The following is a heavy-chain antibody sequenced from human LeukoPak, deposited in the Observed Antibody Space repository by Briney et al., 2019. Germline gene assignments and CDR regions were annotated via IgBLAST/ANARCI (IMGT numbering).Heavy chain of an antibody. Sequence: PGGSLRLSCAASGFTVRSNSMSWVRQAPGKGLEWVSVTYSGGNTGYADSVKGRFTISRDNSKNTLYLQMSSLRAEDTAVYYCVNSQYHDSSGYYLGPYFDYWGQGTLVTVSS. CDR3: VNSQYHDSSGYYLGPYFDY. D-gene: IGHD3-22*01. CDR1: GFTVRSNS. V-gene: IGHV3-53*05. CDR2: TYSGGNT. J-gene: IGHJ4*02.